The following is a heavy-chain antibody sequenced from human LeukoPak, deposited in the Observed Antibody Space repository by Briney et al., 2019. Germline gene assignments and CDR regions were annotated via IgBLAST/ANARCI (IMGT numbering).Heavy chain of an antibody. D-gene: IGHD5-18*01. CDR3: ARGCKDTAMERDFDY. V-gene: IGHV1-46*01. J-gene: IGHJ4*02. Sequence: ASVKVSCKASGYTFTSYGISWVRQAPGQGLEWMGIINPSGGSTSYAQKFQGRVTMTRDMSTSTVYMELSSLRSEDTAVYYCARGCKDTAMERDFDYWGQGTLVTVSS. CDR1: GYTFTSYG. CDR2: INPSGGST.